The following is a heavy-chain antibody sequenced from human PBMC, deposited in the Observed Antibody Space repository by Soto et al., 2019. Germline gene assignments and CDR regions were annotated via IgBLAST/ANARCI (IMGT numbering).Heavy chain of an antibody. CDR3: ATLGGSTFGTADFGY. CDR2: IGVSSSYI. J-gene: IGHJ4*02. CDR1: GFTFSSYN. Sequence: EVPLVESGGGLVKPGESLRLSCAASGFTFSSYNMNWVRLAPGKGLEWVSSIGVSSSYIYYADSVKGRFTISRDNAKNSLYLQMSSLCAEDTAVYYCATLGGSTFGTADFGYWGQGTLVTVSS. V-gene: IGHV3-21*01. D-gene: IGHD1-1*01.